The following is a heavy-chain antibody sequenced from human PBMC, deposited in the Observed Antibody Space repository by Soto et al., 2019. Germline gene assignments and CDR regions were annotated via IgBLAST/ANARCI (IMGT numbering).Heavy chain of an antibody. V-gene: IGHV4-31*03. CDR3: AREFLSTYGDYYFDY. CDR2: IYYSGST. Sequence: SETLSLTCTVSGVSISSGGYYWSWIRQHPGKGLEWIGYIYYSGSTYYNPSLKSRVTISVDTSKNQFSLKLSSVTAADTAVYYCAREFLSTYGDYYFDYWGQGTLVTVSS. D-gene: IGHD4-17*01. J-gene: IGHJ4*02. CDR1: GVSISSGGYY.